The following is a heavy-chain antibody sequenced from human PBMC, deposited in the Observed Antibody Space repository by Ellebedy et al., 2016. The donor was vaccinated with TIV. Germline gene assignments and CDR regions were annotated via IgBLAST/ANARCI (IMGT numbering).Heavy chain of an antibody. V-gene: IGHV1-8*01. J-gene: IGHJ6*03. CDR1: GYKFISYD. CDR2: MNPNSGET. D-gene: IGHD5-12*01. CDR3: ASWGYNYQYYMDV. Sequence: ASVKVSCXASGYKFISYDIHWVRQVTGEGLEWMGWMNPNSGETDFADKFHDRVILTRNNSITTAYMELRSLTSDDTATYFCASWGYNYQYYMDVWGEGTTVTV.